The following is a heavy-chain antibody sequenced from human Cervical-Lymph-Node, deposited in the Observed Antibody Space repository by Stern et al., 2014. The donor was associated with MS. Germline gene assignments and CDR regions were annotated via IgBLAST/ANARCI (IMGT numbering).Heavy chain of an antibody. CDR3: ARDTSSPERSDW. Sequence: EVQLVDSGGGVIQPGGSLRLSCTASGFTVSRDSMTWVRQAPGTGLEWVSLITNVGSTFYTDSVKGRFTISRDDSKNTVYLHMTSLRAEDTAMYYCARDTSSPERSDWWGQGTLVTVSS. CDR1: GFTVSRDS. V-gene: IGHV3-53*01. CDR2: ITNVGST. D-gene: IGHD1-1*01. J-gene: IGHJ4*02.